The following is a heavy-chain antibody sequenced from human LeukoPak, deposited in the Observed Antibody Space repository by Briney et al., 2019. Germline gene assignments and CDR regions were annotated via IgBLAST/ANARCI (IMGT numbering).Heavy chain of an antibody. D-gene: IGHD2-2*01. Sequence: GGSLRLSCAASGFTFSSYAMHWVRQAPGKGLEWVAVISYDGSNKYYADSVKGRFTISRDNSKNTLYLQMNSLRAEDTAVYYCARDPDIVVVPAAYRGLSGGFDCWGQGTLVTVSS. CDR3: ARDPDIVVVPAAYRGLSGGFDC. CDR2: ISYDGSNK. CDR1: GFTFSSYA. V-gene: IGHV3-30-3*01. J-gene: IGHJ4*02.